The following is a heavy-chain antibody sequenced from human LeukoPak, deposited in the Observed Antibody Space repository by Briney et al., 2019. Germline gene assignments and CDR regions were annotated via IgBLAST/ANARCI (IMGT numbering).Heavy chain of an antibody. Sequence: GGSLRLSCAASGFTFSSSAMSWVRQAPGKGLEWVSAISNNGGYTYYADSVQGRSTISRDNSKNTLYLQMNSLRAEDTAVYYCAKGRGQWLLLEWGQGTLVTVSS. CDR3: AKGRGQWLLLE. J-gene: IGHJ4*02. CDR2: ISNNGGYT. V-gene: IGHV3-23*01. CDR1: GFTFSSSA. D-gene: IGHD3-22*01.